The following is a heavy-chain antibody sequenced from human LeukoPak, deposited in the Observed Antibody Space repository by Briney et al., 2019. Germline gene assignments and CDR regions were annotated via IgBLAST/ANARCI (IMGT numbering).Heavy chain of an antibody. D-gene: IGHD3-22*01. Sequence: GESLKISCEASGNTFTNLWIGWVRQKPGKGLEYMGMISPGDSGTRYNPSFQGQVTIAAGKSVSTAFLQWSSLKASDTAMYYCARHTADLDSFDVWGPGTMVTVSS. V-gene: IGHV5-51*01. CDR3: ARHTADLDSFDV. CDR1: GNTFTNLW. J-gene: IGHJ3*01. CDR2: ISPGDSGT.